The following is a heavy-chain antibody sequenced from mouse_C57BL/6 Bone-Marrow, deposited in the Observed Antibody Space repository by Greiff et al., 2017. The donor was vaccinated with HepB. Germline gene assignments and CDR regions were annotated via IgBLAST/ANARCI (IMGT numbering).Heavy chain of an antibody. CDR1: GYTFTSYW. J-gene: IGHJ2*01. V-gene: IGHV1-69*01. D-gene: IGHD2-4*01. Sequence: QVQLQQPGAELVMPGASVKLSCKASGYTFTSYWMHWVKQRPGQGLEWIGEIDPSDSYTNYNQKFKGKSTLTVDKSSSTAYMQLSSLTSEDSAVYYCARDYDYDRYYFAYWGQGTTLTVSS. CDR2: IDPSDSYT. CDR3: ARDYDYDRYYFAY.